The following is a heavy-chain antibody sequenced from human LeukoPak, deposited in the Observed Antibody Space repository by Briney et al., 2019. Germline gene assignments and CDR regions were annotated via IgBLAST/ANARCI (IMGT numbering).Heavy chain of an antibody. Sequence: ASVKVSCKASGGTFSSYAISWVRQAPGQGLEWMGRIIPILGIANYAQKSQGRVTITADKSTSTAYMELSSLRSEDTAVYYCARGGEWELPSYWGQGTLVTVSS. CDR2: IIPILGIA. CDR3: ARGGEWELPSY. D-gene: IGHD1-26*01. CDR1: GGTFSSYA. J-gene: IGHJ4*02. V-gene: IGHV1-69*04.